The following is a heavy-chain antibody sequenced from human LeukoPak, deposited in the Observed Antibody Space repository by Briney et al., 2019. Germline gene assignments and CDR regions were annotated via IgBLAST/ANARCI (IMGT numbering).Heavy chain of an antibody. Sequence: PSETLSLTCTVSGGSISSYYWSWIRQPAGKGLEWIGRIYTSGSTNYNPSLKSRVTMSVDTSKNQFSLKLSSVTAADTAVYYCARDHVDYGSGSYYTKTYYYYYMDVWGKGTTVTISS. J-gene: IGHJ6*03. CDR2: IYTSGST. CDR1: GGSISSYY. CDR3: ARDHVDYGSGSYYTKTYYYYYMDV. V-gene: IGHV4-4*07. D-gene: IGHD3-10*01.